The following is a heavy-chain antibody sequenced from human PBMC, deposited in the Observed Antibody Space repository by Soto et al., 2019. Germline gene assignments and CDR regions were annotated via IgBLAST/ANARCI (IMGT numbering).Heavy chain of an antibody. CDR1: GYTFTSYY. J-gene: IGHJ4*02. Sequence: ASVKVSCKASGYTFTSYYMHWVRQAPGQGLEWMGIINPSGGSTSYAQKFQGRVTMTRDTSTSTVYMELSSLRSEDTAVYYCAREGDCSSTSCSDVHYDILMAPDYWGQGTLVTVSS. V-gene: IGHV1-46*03. CDR2: INPSGGST. D-gene: IGHD2-2*01. CDR3: AREGDCSSTSCSDVHYDILMAPDY.